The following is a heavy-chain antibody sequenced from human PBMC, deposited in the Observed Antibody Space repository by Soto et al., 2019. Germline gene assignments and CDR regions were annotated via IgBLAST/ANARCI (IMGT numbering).Heavy chain of an antibody. CDR2: IYFNGNT. V-gene: IGHV4-59*12. J-gene: IGHJ5*02. Sequence: PSETLSLTCTVSAASFSKYYWTWIRQPPGKGLEWIGYIYFNGNTKYNPSLEGRLTISVDTSKNQFSLKLSSVTAADTAVYYCARGPPYYDFWSGHFNWGNWFDPWGQGTLVTVSS. D-gene: IGHD3-3*01. CDR3: ARGPPYYDFWSGHFNWGNWFDP. CDR1: AASFSKYY.